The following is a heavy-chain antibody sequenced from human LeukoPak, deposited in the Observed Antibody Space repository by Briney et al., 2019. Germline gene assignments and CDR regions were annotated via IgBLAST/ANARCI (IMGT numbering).Heavy chain of an antibody. D-gene: IGHD2-15*01. Sequence: PGGSLRLSCAASGFTFSSYGMHWVRQAPGKGLEWVAVISYDGSNKYYADSVKGRFTISRDNSKNTLYLQMNSLRAEDTAVYYCAKGILGYCSGGSCYPVDYRGQGTLVTVSS. CDR3: AKGILGYCSGGSCYPVDY. J-gene: IGHJ4*02. CDR1: GFTFSSYG. V-gene: IGHV3-30*18. CDR2: ISYDGSNK.